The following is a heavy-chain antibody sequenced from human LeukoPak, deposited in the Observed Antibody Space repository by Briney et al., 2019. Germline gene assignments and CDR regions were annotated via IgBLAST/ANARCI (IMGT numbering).Heavy chain of an antibody. D-gene: IGHD6-13*01. CDR2: IYYSGST. J-gene: IGHJ4*02. V-gene: IGHV4-39*07. Sequence: KTSETLSLTCSVSGDSIASTIYYWGWIRQPPGKGLEWIGNIYYSGSTYYTPSLKSRVIISVDRSKNQFSLKLSSVTAADTAVYYCARLGYSSSWYPDYWGQGTLVTVSS. CDR3: ARLGYSSSWYPDY. CDR1: GDSIASTIYY.